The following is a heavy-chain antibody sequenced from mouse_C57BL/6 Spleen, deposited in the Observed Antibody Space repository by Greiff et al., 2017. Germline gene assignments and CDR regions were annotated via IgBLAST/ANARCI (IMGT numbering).Heavy chain of an antibody. J-gene: IGHJ4*01. CDR3: ARGGTAQATRAMDY. CDR2: IDPSDSYT. D-gene: IGHD3-1*01. Sequence: QVHVKQPGAELVMPGASVKLSCKASGYTFTSYWMHWVKQRPGQGLEWIGEIDPSDSYTNYNQKFKGKSTLTVDKSSSTAYMQLSSLTSEDSAVYYCARGGTAQATRAMDYWGQGTSVTVSS. V-gene: IGHV1-69*01. CDR1: GYTFTSYW.